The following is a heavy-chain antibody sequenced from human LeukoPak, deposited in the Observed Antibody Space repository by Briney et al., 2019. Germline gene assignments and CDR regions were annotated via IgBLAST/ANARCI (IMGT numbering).Heavy chain of an antibody. CDR1: GFTFSSYG. Sequence: GGSLRLSCAACGFTFSSYGMHWVRQAPGKGLEWVAVISYDGSNKYYADSVKGRFTISRDNSKNTLYLKMKSLRAEDTAVYYCAKAVGIVGATYYFDYWGQGTLVTVSS. V-gene: IGHV3-30*18. CDR2: ISYDGSNK. D-gene: IGHD1-26*01. J-gene: IGHJ4*02. CDR3: AKAVGIVGATYYFDY.